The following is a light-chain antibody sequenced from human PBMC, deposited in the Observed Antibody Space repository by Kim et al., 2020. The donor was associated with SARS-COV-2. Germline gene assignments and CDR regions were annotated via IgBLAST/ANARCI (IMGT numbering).Light chain of an antibody. CDR3: QQSFTTPWT. CDR1: QSISSS. V-gene: IGKV1-39*01. J-gene: IGKJ1*01. Sequence: ASVGDRVTITCRASQSISSSLNWYQQKPGKAPKLLIYAASSLQSGVPSRFSGSGSGTDFTLTISSLQPEDFAIYYCQQSFTTPWTFGQGTKVDIK. CDR2: AAS.